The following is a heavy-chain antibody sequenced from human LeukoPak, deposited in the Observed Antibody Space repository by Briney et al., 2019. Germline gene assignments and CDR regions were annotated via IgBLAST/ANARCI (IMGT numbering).Heavy chain of an antibody. V-gene: IGHV3-30-3*01. D-gene: IGHD6-13*01. Sequence: PGRSLRLSCAASGFTFSSYAMHWVRQAPGKGLEWVAVISYDGSNKYYADSVKGRFTISRDNSKNTLYLQMNSLRAEDTAVYYCARDQGSSWYGGDYWGQGTLVTVSS. CDR2: ISYDGSNK. CDR1: GFTFSSYA. CDR3: ARDQGSSWYGGDY. J-gene: IGHJ4*02.